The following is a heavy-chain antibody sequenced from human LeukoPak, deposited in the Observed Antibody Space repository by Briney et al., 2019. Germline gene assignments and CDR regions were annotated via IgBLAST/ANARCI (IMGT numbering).Heavy chain of an antibody. D-gene: IGHD3-10*01. V-gene: IGHV1-8*02. CDR1: GYSFTGYY. J-gene: IGHJ1*01. CDR3: ARGPRDGSGSSYFQH. CDR2: MNPNSGNT. Sequence: GASVKVSCKACGYSFTGYYIHWVRQAPGQGLEWMGWMNPNSGNTGYAQKFQGRVTMTRNTSISTAYMELSSLRSDDTAVYYCARGPRDGSGSSYFQHWGQGTLVTVSS.